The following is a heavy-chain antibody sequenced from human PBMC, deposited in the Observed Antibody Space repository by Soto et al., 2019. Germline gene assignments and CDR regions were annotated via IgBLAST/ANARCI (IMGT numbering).Heavy chain of an antibody. J-gene: IGHJ3*02. CDR2: ISGSGGTT. V-gene: IGHV3-23*01. Sequence: EVQLLESGGGLVQPGGSLRISCAASGFTFSSYAMSWVRQAPGKGLEWVSAISGSGGTTYYADSVKGRFTFSRDNSKTTLYLQMNSLRAEDTAVYYCAKNANGWFSAFDIWGQGTMVTVSS. CDR1: GFTFSSYA. CDR3: AKNANGWFSAFDI. D-gene: IGHD6-19*01.